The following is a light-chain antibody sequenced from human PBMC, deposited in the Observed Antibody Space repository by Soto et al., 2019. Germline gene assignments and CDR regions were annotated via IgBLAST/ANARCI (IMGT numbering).Light chain of an antibody. Sequence: AIQMTQSPSSLSATVGDRVTITCRASQGITDDLSWYQQKPGRAPKLPIYAASGSQNGVPPRFSGSGSGTDFILTITSLQPEDFATYYCQQDHSFPFTFGGGTKVDIK. CDR2: AAS. V-gene: IGKV1-6*01. CDR1: QGITDD. CDR3: QQDHSFPFT. J-gene: IGKJ4*01.